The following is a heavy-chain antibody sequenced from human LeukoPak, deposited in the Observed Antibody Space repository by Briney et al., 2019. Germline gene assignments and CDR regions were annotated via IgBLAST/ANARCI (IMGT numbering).Heavy chain of an antibody. Sequence: PGGSLRLSCAASGFTFSSYWMHWVRQVPGKGLVWVARINPGGSSITYADSVKGRFTISRDNAKNTLHLQMDSLRAEDTGVYYCARSNQADDYWGQGTLVTVSS. CDR1: GFTFSSYW. D-gene: IGHD1-14*01. J-gene: IGHJ4*02. CDR2: INPGGSSI. V-gene: IGHV3-74*01. CDR3: ARSNQADDY.